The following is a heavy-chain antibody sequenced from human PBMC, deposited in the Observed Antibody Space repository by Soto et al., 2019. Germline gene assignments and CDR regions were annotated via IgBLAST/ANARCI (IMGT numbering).Heavy chain of an antibody. CDR2: IQDDGGDE. CDR3: AGGSGWISDS. V-gene: IGHV3-7*05. D-gene: IGHD6-19*01. Sequence: EVQLVESGGGLVQPGGSLRLSWEAPGFTFSPYWMSWVRQAPGKGLEWVAIIQDDGGDEHYLEAVRGRFTISIDNAKKSLYLAMDSLRVEDTAVYYCAGGSGWISDSWGQGTLVTVSS. J-gene: IGHJ4*02. CDR1: GFTFSPYW.